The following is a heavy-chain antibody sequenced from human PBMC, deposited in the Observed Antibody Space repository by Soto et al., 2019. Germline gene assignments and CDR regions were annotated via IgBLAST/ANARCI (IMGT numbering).Heavy chain of an antibody. Sequence: ASETLSLTCAVYGGSFSGYYWSWIRQPPGKGLEWIGEINHSGSTNYNPSLKSRVTISVDTSKNQFSLKLSSVTAADTAVYYCASIGAYCSGGSCLQNYYYNGMDVWGQGTTVTVAS. CDR3: ASIGAYCSGGSCLQNYYYNGMDV. J-gene: IGHJ6*01. CDR2: INHSGST. V-gene: IGHV4-34*01. D-gene: IGHD2-15*01. CDR1: GGSFSGYY.